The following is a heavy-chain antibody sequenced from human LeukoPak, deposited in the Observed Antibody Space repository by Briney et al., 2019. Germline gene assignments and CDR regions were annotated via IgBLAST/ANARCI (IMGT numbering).Heavy chain of an antibody. D-gene: IGHD3-9*01. CDR1: GGTFSSYA. J-gene: IGHJ6*02. Sequence: GSSVKVSCKASGGTFSSYAISWVRQAPGQGLEWMGRIIPILGIANDAQKFQGRVTITADKSTSTAYMELSSLRSEDTAVYYCARDILTGSYGMDVWGQGTTVTVSS. CDR2: IIPILGIA. V-gene: IGHV1-69*04. CDR3: ARDILTGSYGMDV.